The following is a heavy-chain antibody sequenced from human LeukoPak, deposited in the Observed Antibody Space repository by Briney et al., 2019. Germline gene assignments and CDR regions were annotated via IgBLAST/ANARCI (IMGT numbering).Heavy chain of an antibody. CDR2: ISYDGSNK. CDR1: GFTFSSYA. J-gene: IGHJ2*01. D-gene: IGHD6-19*01. Sequence: GGSLRLSCAASGFTFSSYAMHWVRQAPGKGLEWVAVISYDGSNKYYADSVKGRFTISRDNSKNTLYLQMNSLRAEDTAVYYCARDLGGWYPNWYFDLWGHGTLVTVSS. V-gene: IGHV3-30-3*01. CDR3: ARDLGGWYPNWYFDL.